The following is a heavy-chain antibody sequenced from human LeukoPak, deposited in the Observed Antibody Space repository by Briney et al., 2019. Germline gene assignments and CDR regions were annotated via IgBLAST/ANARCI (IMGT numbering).Heavy chain of an antibody. CDR1: GYTLTGYY. D-gene: IGHD6-19*01. J-gene: IGHJ4*02. Sequence: ASVTVSCKASGYTLTGYYMHWVRQAPGQGLEWMGWINPNSGGTNYAQKFQGWVTMTRDTSISTAYMELSRLRSDDTAVYYCARARGHAVAAHKGGFDYWGQGTLVTVSS. CDR3: ARARGHAVAAHKGGFDY. V-gene: IGHV1-2*04. CDR2: INPNSGGT.